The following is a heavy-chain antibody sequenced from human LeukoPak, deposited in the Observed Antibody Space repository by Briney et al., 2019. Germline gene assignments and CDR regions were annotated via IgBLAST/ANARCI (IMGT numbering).Heavy chain of an antibody. V-gene: IGHV3-11*01. Sequence: GGSLRLSCAASGFTFSDYYMSWIRQAPGKGLEWVSYISSSGSTIYYADSVKGRFTISRGNAKSSLYLQMNSLRAEDTAIYYCARGLPATLLDYWGQGTLVTVSS. J-gene: IGHJ4*02. CDR1: GFTFSDYY. CDR3: ARGLPATLLDY. D-gene: IGHD2-2*01. CDR2: ISSSGSTI.